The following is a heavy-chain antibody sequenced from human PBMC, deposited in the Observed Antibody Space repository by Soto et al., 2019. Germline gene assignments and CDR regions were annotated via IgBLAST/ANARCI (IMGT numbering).Heavy chain of an antibody. CDR3: AREYAMVRGVIITYFDY. CDR2: IYSGGST. J-gene: IGHJ4*02. D-gene: IGHD3-10*01. Sequence: PGGSLRLSCAASGFSVSSNYMSWFRQAPGKGLEWVSVIYSGGSTYYADSVKGRFTISRDNSKNTLYLQMNSLRAEDTAVYYCAREYAMVRGVIITYFDYWGQGTLVTVSS. CDR1: GFSVSSNY. V-gene: IGHV3-66*01.